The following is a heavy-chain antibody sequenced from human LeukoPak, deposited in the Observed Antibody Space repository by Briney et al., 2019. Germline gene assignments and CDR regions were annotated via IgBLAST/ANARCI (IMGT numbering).Heavy chain of an antibody. CDR3: TRENYVPDS. Sequence: GGSLRLSCAASGFTVSSNYMSWVRQTPGKGLEWVASISNGGYATYYVDSVRGRFTISRDDAKNSLFLQMNGLGADDTAIYYCTRENYVPDSWGQGTLVTVSS. CDR2: ISNGGYAT. V-gene: IGHV3-7*03. J-gene: IGHJ5*02. D-gene: IGHD3-10*02. CDR1: GFTVSSNY.